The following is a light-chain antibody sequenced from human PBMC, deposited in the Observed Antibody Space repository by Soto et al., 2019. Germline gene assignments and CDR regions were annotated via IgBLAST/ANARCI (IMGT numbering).Light chain of an antibody. J-gene: IGKJ1*01. CDR3: QQGRSFPWT. V-gene: IGKV1-39*01. CDR2: GAA. Sequence: DIQMAQSPSSLSASVGDGVAITCRASQNIRNYLNWYQQKPGKAPRVLIYGAASLQSGVPSRFSGSGSGTEFTLTISSLQPDDFATYYCQQGRSFPWTFGQGTKVDI. CDR1: QNIRNY.